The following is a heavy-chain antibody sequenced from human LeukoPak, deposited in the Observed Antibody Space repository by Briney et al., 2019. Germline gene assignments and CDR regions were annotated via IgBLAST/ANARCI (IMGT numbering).Heavy chain of an antibody. CDR3: AIPETYYYGSGSYKRVYYYYGMDV. V-gene: IGHV1-18*04. CDR2: ISAYNGNT. CDR1: GYTFTSYG. Sequence: GASVKVSCKASGYTFTSYGISWVRQAPGQGLEWMGWISAYNGNTNYAQKLQGRVTMTTDTSTSTAYMELRSLRSDDTAVYYCAIPETYYYGSGSYKRVYYYYGMDVWGKGTTVTVSS. J-gene: IGHJ6*04. D-gene: IGHD3-10*01.